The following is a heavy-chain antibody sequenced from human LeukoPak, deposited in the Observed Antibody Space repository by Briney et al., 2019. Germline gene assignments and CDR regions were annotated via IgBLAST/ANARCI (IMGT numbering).Heavy chain of an antibody. CDR3: ARRWGFGEAFDY. CDR2: ISYDGTNK. CDR1: GFSFSSYG. D-gene: IGHD3-10*01. J-gene: IGHJ4*02. Sequence: GGSLRLSCAASGFSFSSYGMHWVRQAPGKGLEWVAIISYDGTNKYYADSVRGRFTISRDNSKNTLYLQMNSLRAEDTAVYYCARRWGFGEAFDYWGQGTLVTVSS. V-gene: IGHV3-30*19.